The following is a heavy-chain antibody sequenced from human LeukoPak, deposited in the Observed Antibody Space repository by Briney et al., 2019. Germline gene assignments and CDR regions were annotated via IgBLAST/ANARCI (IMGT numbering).Heavy chain of an antibody. V-gene: IGHV4-39*01. CDR2: IYNSGST. CDR1: GGSVSSSGYY. D-gene: IGHD6-13*01. J-gene: IGHJ5*02. CDR3: ARQAYSSNLGWFDP. Sequence: SETLSLTCTVSGGSVSSSGYYWGWIRQPPGKGLEWIGNIYNSGSTYYNPSLKSRVTISVDTSKNQFSLKLSSVTAADTAVYYCARQAYSSNLGWFDPWGQGTLVTVSS.